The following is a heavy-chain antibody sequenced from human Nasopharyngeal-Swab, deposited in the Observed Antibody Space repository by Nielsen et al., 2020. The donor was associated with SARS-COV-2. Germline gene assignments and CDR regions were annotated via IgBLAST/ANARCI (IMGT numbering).Heavy chain of an antibody. V-gene: IGHV3-23*01. Sequence: GESLKISCAASGFTFSSYAMCWVRQAPGKGLEWVSAISGSGGSTYYADSVKGRFTISRDNAKNSLYLQMNSLRAEDTAVYYCARALPDTYCGGDCYYNWGQGTLVTVSS. CDR1: GFTFSSYA. D-gene: IGHD2-21*02. CDR2: ISGSGGST. J-gene: IGHJ4*02. CDR3: ARALPDTYCGGDCYYN.